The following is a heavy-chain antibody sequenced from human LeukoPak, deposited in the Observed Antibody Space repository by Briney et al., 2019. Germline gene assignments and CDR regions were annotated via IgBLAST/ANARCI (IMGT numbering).Heavy chain of an antibody. CDR2: INPNSGGT. V-gene: IGHV1-2*02. Sequence: ASVKVSCKAFGYTFTSNYMHWVRQAPGQGLEWMGWINPNSGGTNYAQKFQGRVTMTRDTSISTAYMELSRLRSDDTAVYYCARVRIAAAILYYYYMDVWGKGTTVTVSS. D-gene: IGHD6-13*01. CDR1: GYTFTSNY. CDR3: ARVRIAAAILYYYYMDV. J-gene: IGHJ6*03.